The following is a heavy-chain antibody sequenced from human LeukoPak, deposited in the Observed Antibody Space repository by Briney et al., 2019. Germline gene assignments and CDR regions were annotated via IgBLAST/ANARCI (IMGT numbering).Heavy chain of an antibody. Sequence: SETLSLTCTVPGGSMSSSYWSWIRQPPGKGLEWIGYIYYSGSTKYNPSLKSRVTISVDTSKKQFSLKLSSVTAADTAIYYCARHVVTDYYYGMDVWGQGTTVNVSS. CDR1: GGSMSSSY. CDR2: IYYSGST. D-gene: IGHD2-15*01. J-gene: IGHJ6*02. V-gene: IGHV4-59*08. CDR3: ARHVVTDYYYGMDV.